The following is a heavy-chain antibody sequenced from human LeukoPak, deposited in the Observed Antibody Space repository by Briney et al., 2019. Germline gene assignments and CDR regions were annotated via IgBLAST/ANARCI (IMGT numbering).Heavy chain of an antibody. V-gene: IGHV4-34*01. J-gene: IGHJ4*02. Sequence: SETLSLTCAVYGGSFSGYYWSWIRQPPGKGLEWIGEINHSGSTNYNPSLKSRVTISVDTSENQFSLKLSSVTAADTAVYYCARGDYYRSGQSDYWGQGTLVTVSS. CDR3: ARGDYYRSGQSDY. CDR2: INHSGST. D-gene: IGHD3-10*01. CDR1: GGSFSGYY.